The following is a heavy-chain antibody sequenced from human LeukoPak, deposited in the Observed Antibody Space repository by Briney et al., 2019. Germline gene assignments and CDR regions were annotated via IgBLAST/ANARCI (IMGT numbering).Heavy chain of an antibody. V-gene: IGHV3-30*18. CDR2: VSQDEVTK. J-gene: IGHJ4*02. CDR1: GFTFSDYF. CDR3: AKDVPASWAPDY. D-gene: IGHD1-14*01. Sequence: PGGSLRLSCAASGFTFSDYFMHWVRQVPGKGLEWVASVSQDEVTKLYVDSVKGRFTISRDNFKNTLYLRMSSLRGEDTAVYYCAKDVPASWAPDYWGQGTLVAVSS.